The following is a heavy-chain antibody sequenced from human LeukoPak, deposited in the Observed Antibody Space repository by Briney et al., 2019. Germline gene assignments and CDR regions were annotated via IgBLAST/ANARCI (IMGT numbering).Heavy chain of an antibody. CDR1: GFAFSSYA. CDR3: ARGDNSGYFSSSLDY. Sequence: PGGSLRLSCAASGFAFSSYAMHWVRQAPGKGLEYVSAISSSGGSTYYANSVKGRFTISRDNSKNTLYLQMGSLRAEDMAVYYCARGDNSGYFSSSLDYWGQGTLVTVSS. J-gene: IGHJ4*02. D-gene: IGHD3-22*01. V-gene: IGHV3-64*01. CDR2: ISSSGGST.